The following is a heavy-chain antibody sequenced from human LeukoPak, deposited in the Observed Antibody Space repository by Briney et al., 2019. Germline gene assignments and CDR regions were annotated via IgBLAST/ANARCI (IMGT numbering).Heavy chain of an antibody. V-gene: IGHV3-48*01. Sequence: GGSLRLSCAASGSTFSSYSMNWVRQAPGKGLEWVSYISSSSSTIYYADSVKGRFTISRDNAKNSLYLQMNSLRAEDTAVYYCAREGGYCSSTSCLARLGAFDIWGQGTMVTVSS. CDR1: GSTFSSYS. CDR2: ISSSSSTI. CDR3: AREGGYCSSTSCLARLGAFDI. D-gene: IGHD2-2*01. J-gene: IGHJ3*02.